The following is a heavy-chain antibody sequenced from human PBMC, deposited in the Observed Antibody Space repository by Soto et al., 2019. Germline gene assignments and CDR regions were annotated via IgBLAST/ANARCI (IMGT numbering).Heavy chain of an antibody. J-gene: IGHJ5*02. D-gene: IGHD3-16*01. Sequence: SSETRSLTSPFSGGSITRVVSSGGGFRQPPGQGLEWIGYMYHSGNTYYNPSLKGRVTISLDHSRNQFSLRLNSVNAADTAVYFCASSKYDVLAGSVWFDHWGQGTLVTVSS. CDR2: MYHSGNT. CDR1: GGSITRVVSS. CDR3: ASSKYDVLAGSVWFDH. V-gene: IGHV4-30-2*01.